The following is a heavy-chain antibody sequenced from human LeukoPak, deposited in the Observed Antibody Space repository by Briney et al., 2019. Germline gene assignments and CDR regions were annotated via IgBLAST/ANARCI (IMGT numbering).Heavy chain of an antibody. CDR3: AKDIAAAGIRGYFDY. D-gene: IGHD6-13*01. Sequence: PGGSLRLSCAASGFTFSSYGMHWVRQAPGKGLEWVAVIRYDGSNKYYADSVKGRFTISRDNSKNTLYLQMNSLRAEDTAVYYCAKDIAAAGIRGYFDYWGQGTLVTVSS. V-gene: IGHV3-30*02. CDR1: GFTFSSYG. CDR2: IRYDGSNK. J-gene: IGHJ4*02.